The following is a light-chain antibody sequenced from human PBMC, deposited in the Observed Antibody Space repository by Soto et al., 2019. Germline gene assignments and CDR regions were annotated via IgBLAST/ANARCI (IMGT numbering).Light chain of an antibody. J-gene: IGKJ4*01. Sequence: EIVMTQSPATLSVSPGERAIFSCRASQSVDSKLAWYQQKLGQAPRLLIYDAFTRATGIPARFSGSGSGTEFTLTISSLQSEDFAIYYCQQYYVWNTFGGGTKV. CDR3: QQYYVWNT. V-gene: IGKV3D-15*01. CDR2: DAF. CDR1: QSVDSK.